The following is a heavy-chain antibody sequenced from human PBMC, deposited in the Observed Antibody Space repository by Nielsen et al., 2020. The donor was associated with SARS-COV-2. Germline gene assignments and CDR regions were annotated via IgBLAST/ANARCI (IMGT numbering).Heavy chain of an antibody. CDR2: IYSGGST. D-gene: IGHD4-17*01. CDR3: ARESAYGDYTGGFDY. Sequence: GGSLRLSCAASGFTVSSNYMNWVRQAPGKGLEWVSVIYSGGSTFYADSVKGRFTISRDNSKNTLYLQMNSLRAEDTAVYYCARESAYGDYTGGFDYWGQGTLVTVSS. V-gene: IGHV3-53*01. J-gene: IGHJ4*02. CDR1: GFTVSSNY.